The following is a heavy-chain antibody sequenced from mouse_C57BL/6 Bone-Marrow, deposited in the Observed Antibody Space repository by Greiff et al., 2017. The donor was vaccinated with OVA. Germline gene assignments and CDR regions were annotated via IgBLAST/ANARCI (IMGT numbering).Heavy chain of an antibody. D-gene: IGHD2-4*01. CDR1: GYTFTSYW. Sequence: VQLQQPGAELVKPGASVKLSCKASGYTFTSYWMHWVKQRPGQGLEWIGMIHPNSGSTNYNEKFKSKATLTVDKSSSTAYMQLSSLTSEDSAVYYCAVYYDYYLFAYWGQGTLVTVSA. V-gene: IGHV1-64*01. CDR2: IHPNSGST. CDR3: AVYYDYYLFAY. J-gene: IGHJ3*01.